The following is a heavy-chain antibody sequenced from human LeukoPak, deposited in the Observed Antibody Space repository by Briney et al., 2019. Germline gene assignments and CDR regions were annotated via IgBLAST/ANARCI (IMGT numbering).Heavy chain of an antibody. J-gene: IGHJ6*02. CDR1: GFTFSDYY. V-gene: IGHV3-11*01. CDR2: ISSSGSTI. D-gene: IGHD6-13*01. Sequence: GGSLRLSCAASGFTFSDYYMSWIRQAPGKGLEWVSYISSSGSTIYYADSVKGRFTISRGNAKNSLYLQMNSLRAEDTAVYYCARDSSSWSYYYYGMDVWGQGTTVTVSS. CDR3: ARDSSSWSYYYYGMDV.